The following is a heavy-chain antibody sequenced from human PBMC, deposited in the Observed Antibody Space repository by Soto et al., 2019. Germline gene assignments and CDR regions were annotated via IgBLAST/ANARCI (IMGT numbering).Heavy chain of an antibody. D-gene: IGHD3-3*01. CDR1: GFTFSSFG. CDR2: IWYDGSKK. J-gene: IGHJ6*02. V-gene: IGHV3-33*01. CDR3: DRDASYYSLWSGYYPSRNGMDV. Sequence: QVQVVESGGGVVQPGRSLRLSCAASGFTFSSFGMHWVRQAPGKGLEWVSLIWYDGSKKSYGDSVKGRFTISRDNSRNTVYLQMNSLRADDTAVYYCDRDASYYSLWSGYYPSRNGMDVWGQGTTVTVSS.